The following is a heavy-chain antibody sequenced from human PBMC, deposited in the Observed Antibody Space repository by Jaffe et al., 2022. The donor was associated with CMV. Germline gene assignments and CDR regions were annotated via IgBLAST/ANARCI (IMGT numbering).Heavy chain of an antibody. CDR3: ARVSMGKQLVHNGMDV. Sequence: QVQLQESGPGLVKPSQTLSLTCTVSGGSISSGGYYWSWIRQHPGKGLEWIGYIYYSGSTYYNPSLKSRVTISVDTSKNQFSLKLSSVTAADTAVYYCARVSMGKQLVHNGMDVWGQGTTVTVSS. V-gene: IGHV4-31*03. CDR1: GGSISSGGYY. D-gene: IGHD6-13*01. J-gene: IGHJ6*02. CDR2: IYYSGST.